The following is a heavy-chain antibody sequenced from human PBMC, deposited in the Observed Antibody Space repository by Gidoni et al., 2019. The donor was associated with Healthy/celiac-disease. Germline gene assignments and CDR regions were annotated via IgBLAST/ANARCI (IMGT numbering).Heavy chain of an antibody. CDR3: ARSPDPYSSSWFYFDY. D-gene: IGHD6-13*01. CDR2: ISAYNGNT. V-gene: IGHV1-18*01. Sequence: ISWVRQAPGQGLEWMGWISAYNGNTNYAQKLQGRVTMTTDTSTSTAYMELRSLRSDDTAVYYCARSPDPYSSSWFYFDYWGQGTLVTVSS. J-gene: IGHJ4*02.